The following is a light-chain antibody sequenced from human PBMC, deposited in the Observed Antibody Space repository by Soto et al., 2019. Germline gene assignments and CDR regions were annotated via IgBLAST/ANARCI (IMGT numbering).Light chain of an antibody. CDR1: QSVSTN. Sequence: EIVMTQSPATLSVSPGEGATLSCRASQSVSTNLAWYQQRPDQAPRLLIYGASNRATGFPVRFSGSGSGTDFTLTISSLQSEDFAVYYCQQFHDWPYTFGQGTKLEIK. CDR2: GAS. V-gene: IGKV3D-15*01. J-gene: IGKJ2*01. CDR3: QQFHDWPYT.